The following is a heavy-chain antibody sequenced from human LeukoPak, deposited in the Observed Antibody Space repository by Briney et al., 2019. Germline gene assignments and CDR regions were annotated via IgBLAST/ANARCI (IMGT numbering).Heavy chain of an antibody. CDR3: ARDERPRLLYYYYGMDV. CDR1: GGTFSSYA. D-gene: IGHD1-26*01. J-gene: IGHJ6*02. CDR2: ITPMFGTA. V-gene: IGHV1-69*13. Sequence: WASVTVSCKASGGTFSSYAINWVRQAPGQGLEWMGGITPMFGTAKYAQKFQGRVTITADESTSTAYMELSSLRSEDTAVYYCARDERPRLLYYYYGMDVWGQGTTVTVSS.